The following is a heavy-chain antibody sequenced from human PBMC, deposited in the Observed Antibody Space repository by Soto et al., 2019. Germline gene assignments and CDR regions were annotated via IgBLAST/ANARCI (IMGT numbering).Heavy chain of an antibody. D-gene: IGHD2-15*01. Sequence: QVQLVQSGAEVKKPGSSVKVSCKASGGTFSSYAISWVRQAPGQGLEWMGGIIPIFGTANYAQKFQGRVTITADESTSTAYMELSRLSSEDTAVYYCAGDRVVVVVAALHYYGMDVWGHGTTVTVSS. CDR3: AGDRVVVVVAALHYYGMDV. J-gene: IGHJ6*02. CDR1: GGTFSSYA. V-gene: IGHV1-69*12. CDR2: IIPIFGTA.